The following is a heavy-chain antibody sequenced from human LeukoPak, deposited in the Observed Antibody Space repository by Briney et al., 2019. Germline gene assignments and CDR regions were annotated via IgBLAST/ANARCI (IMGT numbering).Heavy chain of an antibody. CDR3: ASLLTIFGVVTPYWYFDL. D-gene: IGHD3-3*01. CDR2: IYYSGST. V-gene: IGHV4-59*12. CDR1: GGSISSYY. J-gene: IGHJ2*01. Sequence: PSETLSLICTVSGGSISSYYWSWIRQPPGKGLEGIGYIYYSGSTYYNPSLKSRVTISVDRSKNQFSLKLSSVTAADTAVYYCASLLTIFGVVTPYWYFDLWGRGTLVTVSS.